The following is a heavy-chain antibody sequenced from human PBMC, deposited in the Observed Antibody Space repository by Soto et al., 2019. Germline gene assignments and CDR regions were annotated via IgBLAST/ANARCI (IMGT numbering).Heavy chain of an antibody. Sequence: QVQLVQSGAEVKKPGASVKVSCKASGYTFTSYDINWVRQATGPGLEWMGWMNPNRGNTSYAQKFRGIVTMTRNNSISTAYMELSSLRSEDTAVYYCARDQSSGYYYDSWGQGSLVTVSS. D-gene: IGHD3-22*01. CDR3: ARDQSSGYYYDS. CDR2: MNPNRGNT. V-gene: IGHV1-8*01. CDR1: GYTFTSYD. J-gene: IGHJ4*02.